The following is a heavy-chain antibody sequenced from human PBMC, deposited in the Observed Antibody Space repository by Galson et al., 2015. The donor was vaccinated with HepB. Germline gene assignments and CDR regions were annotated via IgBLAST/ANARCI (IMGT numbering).Heavy chain of an antibody. D-gene: IGHD3-3*01. J-gene: IGHJ4*02. CDR3: AKETRITIFGVVIPLDY. CDR1: GFTFSSYA. CDR2: ISYDGSSD. Sequence: SLRLSCAASGFTFSSYAVHWVRQAPGKGLEWVAVISYDGSSDNYADSVKGRFTISRDNSKNTLYLQMNSLRAEDTAVYYCAKETRITIFGVVIPLDYWGQGILVTVSS. V-gene: IGHV3-30*04.